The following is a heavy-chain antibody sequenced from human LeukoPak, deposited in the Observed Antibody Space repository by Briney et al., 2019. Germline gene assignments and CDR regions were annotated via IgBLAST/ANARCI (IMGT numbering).Heavy chain of an antibody. CDR1: GFTFSSYS. V-gene: IGHV3-21*01. J-gene: IGHJ3*02. CDR3: ARGKLGLVRSRGAFDI. CDR2: ISSSSSYI. D-gene: IGHD1-7*01. Sequence: GGSLRLSCAASGFTFSSYSMNWVRQAPGKGLEWVSSISSSSSYIYYADSVKGRFTISRDNAKNSLYLQMNSLRAEDTAVYYCARGKLGLVRSRGAFDIWGQGTMVTVSS.